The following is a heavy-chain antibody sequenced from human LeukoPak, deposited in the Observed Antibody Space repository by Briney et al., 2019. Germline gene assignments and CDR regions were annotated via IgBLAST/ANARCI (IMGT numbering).Heavy chain of an antibody. Sequence: ASVKVPCKASGYTFTGYYMHWVRQAPGQGLEWMGWINPKTGGTSYAQKFQGRVTMTRDTSISTVNMELSRLTSDDTAVYYCAGATAENDHWGQGTLVTVPS. D-gene: IGHD1-14*01. CDR3: AGATAENDH. V-gene: IGHV1-2*02. CDR1: GYTFTGYY. J-gene: IGHJ4*02. CDR2: INPKTGGT.